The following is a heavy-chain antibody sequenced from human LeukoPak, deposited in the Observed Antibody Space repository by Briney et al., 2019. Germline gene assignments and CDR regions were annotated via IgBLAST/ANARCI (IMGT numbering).Heavy chain of an antibody. D-gene: IGHD1-14*01. Sequence: GGSLRLSCEASGFTFSSYSMNWVRQAPGKGLEWVSHINRDPVTIYYADSVKGRFTISRDNAKNSLYLQMNSLRAEDTAVYYCAKATGYLLWGQGTLVTVSS. CDR3: AKATGYLL. CDR2: INRDPVTI. V-gene: IGHV3-48*04. CDR1: GFTFSSYS. J-gene: IGHJ4*02.